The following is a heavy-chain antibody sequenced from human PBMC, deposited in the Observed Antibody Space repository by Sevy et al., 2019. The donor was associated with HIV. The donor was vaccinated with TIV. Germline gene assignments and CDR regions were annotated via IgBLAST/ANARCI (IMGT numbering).Heavy chain of an antibody. D-gene: IGHD3-10*01. Sequence: GGSLRLSCAGSGFTFSTYPMHWVRQSPGKGLEWVTVISYDGSSKYYADSVQGRFTISRDNSKNTVFLQMDSLRVDDTAVYYWARESGNNINYYPGATWGKGALGTISS. J-gene: IGHJ5*02. CDR2: ISYDGSSK. CDR1: GFTFSTYP. V-gene: IGHV3-30-3*01. CDR3: ARESGNNINYYPGAT.